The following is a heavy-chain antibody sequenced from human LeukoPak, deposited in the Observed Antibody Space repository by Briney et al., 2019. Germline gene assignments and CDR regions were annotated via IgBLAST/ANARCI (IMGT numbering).Heavy chain of an antibody. J-gene: IGHJ5*01. D-gene: IGHD3-10*01. CDR1: GFTFSNYV. CDR2: ISGSGGST. V-gene: IGHV3-23*01. Sequence: GGSLSLPCAASGFTFSNYVMSWVRQSREKALQCVSCISGSGGSTYYADSVKGRFTISRDSSKNTVYLQMNSLRAEDTAVYFCAKGSSPDYYGSGRFDSWGQGILVTVSS. CDR3: AKGSSPDYYGSGRFDS.